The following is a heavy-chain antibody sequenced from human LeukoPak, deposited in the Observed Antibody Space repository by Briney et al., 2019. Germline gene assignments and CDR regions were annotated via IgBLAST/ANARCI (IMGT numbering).Heavy chain of an antibody. J-gene: IGHJ4*02. CDR1: GFSLSTYG. D-gene: IGHD6-19*01. CDR3: AKDHGTAVAGFYY. Sequence: GASLRLSCAASGFSLSTYGVSWVRQPPGKGLEWVSGITGTGGSTHYADSVKGRFTVSRDTSKNTLYLQMNSLRAEDTAIYYCAKDHGTAVAGFYYWGQGTLVTVSS. V-gene: IGHV3-23*01. CDR2: ITGTGGST.